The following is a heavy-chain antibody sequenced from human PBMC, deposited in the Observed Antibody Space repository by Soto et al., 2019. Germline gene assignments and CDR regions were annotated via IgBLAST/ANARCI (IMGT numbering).Heavy chain of an antibody. J-gene: IGHJ4*02. D-gene: IGHD1-26*01. CDR3: ARNGVPVGATTGGVCDY. CDR1: GYTFTSNY. V-gene: IGHV1-46*01. Sequence: ASATVSCKASGYTFTSNYMHWVRPAPGPVLEWMGIINPSGGSTSYAQKFQGRVTMTRDTSTSTVYMELSSLRSEDTAVYYGARNGVPVGATTGGVCDYWGQGTGVSVSA. CDR2: INPSGGST.